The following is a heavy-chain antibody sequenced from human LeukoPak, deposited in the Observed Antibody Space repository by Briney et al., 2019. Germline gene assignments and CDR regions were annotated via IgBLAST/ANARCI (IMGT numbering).Heavy chain of an antibody. CDR3: ATHVDTDY. J-gene: IGHJ4*02. Sequence: SETLSLTCTVSGGSISSSSYYWGWIRQPPGKGLEWIGSIYYSGSTYYNPSLKSRVTISVDTSKNQFSLKLSSVTAADTAAYYCATHVDTDYWGQGTLVTVSS. CDR2: IYYSGST. V-gene: IGHV4-39*01. D-gene: IGHD5-18*01. CDR1: GGSISSSSYY.